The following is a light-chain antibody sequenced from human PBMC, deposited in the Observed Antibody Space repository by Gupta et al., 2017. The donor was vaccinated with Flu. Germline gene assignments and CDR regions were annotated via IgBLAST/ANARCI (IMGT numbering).Light chain of an antibody. Sequence: SPVTHPASVSGSPGLSIPISCTGSMSDIGGYNYVSWYQQCPGKAPKLIIFAVTNRPSGVSDRFSGSKSGNTASLSISGLQPEDEGDYYCSSHTTTSASGTYVIFGGGTKLTVL. CDR1: MSDIGGYNY. CDR3: SSHTTTSASGTYVI. CDR2: AVT. V-gene: IGLV2-14*01. J-gene: IGLJ2*01.